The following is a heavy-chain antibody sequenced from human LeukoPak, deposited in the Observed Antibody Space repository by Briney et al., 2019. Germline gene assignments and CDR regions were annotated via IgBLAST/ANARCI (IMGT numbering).Heavy chain of an antibody. CDR1: GGSMTYYY. CDR3: ARGSGRYYYYGVDV. V-gene: IGHV4-59*08. Sequence: PSETLSLTCTVSGGSMTYYYWTWMRQPPGKGLEWIGYIYYSGNTNYNPSLKSRVTISVDTSKNQFSLMLGSVTAADTAVFYCARGSGRYYYYGVDVWGQGTTVAVSS. CDR2: IYYSGNT. J-gene: IGHJ6*02. D-gene: IGHD7-27*01.